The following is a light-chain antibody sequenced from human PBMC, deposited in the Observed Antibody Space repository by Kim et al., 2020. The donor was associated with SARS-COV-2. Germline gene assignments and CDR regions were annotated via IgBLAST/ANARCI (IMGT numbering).Light chain of an antibody. V-gene: IGLV3-9*01. J-gene: IGLJ3*02. Sequence: SVALGQTAKITCGGDNIGDKNVHWYQQKPDQAPVLVIYMDFNRPSGIPERFSGSNSGNTATLTISRAQAGDEADYYCQVWDTTSAVFGGGTQLTVL. CDR1: NIGDKN. CDR3: QVWDTTSAV. CDR2: MDF.